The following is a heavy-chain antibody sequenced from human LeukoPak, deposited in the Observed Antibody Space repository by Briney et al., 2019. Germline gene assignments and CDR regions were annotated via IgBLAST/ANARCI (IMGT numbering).Heavy chain of an antibody. V-gene: IGHV3-43*02. CDR3: AKDLIAVAGTTEYFQH. CDR2: ISGDGGST. CDR1: GFTFDDYA. D-gene: IGHD6-19*01. Sequence: PGGSLRLSCAASGFTFDDYAMHWVRQAPGKGLEWVSLISGDGGSTYYADSVKGRFTISRDNSKNSLYLQMNSLKTEDTALYYCAKDLIAVAGTTEYFQHWGQGTLVTVSS. J-gene: IGHJ1*01.